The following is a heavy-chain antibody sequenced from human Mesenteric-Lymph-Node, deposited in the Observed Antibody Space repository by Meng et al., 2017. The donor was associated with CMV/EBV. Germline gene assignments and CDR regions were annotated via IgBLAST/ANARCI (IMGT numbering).Heavy chain of an antibody. CDR3: ASLTVFGVVIIREPFDY. V-gene: IGHV3-23*01. D-gene: IGHD3-3*01. J-gene: IGHJ4*02. CDR2: ISGSGGSA. CDR1: GFTVSSKY. Sequence: GESLKISCAASGFTVSSKYMSWVRQAPGKGLEWVSAISGSGGSAYYADSVKGRFTISRDNSKNTLYLQMNSLRAEDTAVYYCASLTVFGVVIIREPFDYWGQGTLVTVSS.